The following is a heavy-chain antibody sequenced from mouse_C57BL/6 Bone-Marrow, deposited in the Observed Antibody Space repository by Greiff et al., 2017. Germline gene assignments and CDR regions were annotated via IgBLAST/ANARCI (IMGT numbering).Heavy chain of an antibody. D-gene: IGHD2-2*01. V-gene: IGHV10-1*01. Sequence: DAGGGLVQPKGSLKLSCAASGFSFNTYAMNWVRQAPGKGLEWVARIRSKSNNYATYYADSVKDRFTISRDDSESMLYLQMNNLKTEDTAMYYCVSGRGYDVSWFAYWGQGTLVTVSA. J-gene: IGHJ3*01. CDR2: IRSKSNNYAT. CDR3: VSGRGYDVSWFAY. CDR1: GFSFNTYA.